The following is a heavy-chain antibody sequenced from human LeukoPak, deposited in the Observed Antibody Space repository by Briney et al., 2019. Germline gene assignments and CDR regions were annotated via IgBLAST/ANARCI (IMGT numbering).Heavy chain of an antibody. CDR3: AREGDTSGYGMDV. V-gene: IGHV3-53*01. D-gene: IGHD2-21*02. CDR1: GFTVSSNY. J-gene: IGHJ6*02. Sequence: PGGSLRLSCAASGFTVSSNYMSWVRQAPGKGLEWVSVIYSGGSTYYADSVKGRFTISRDNSKNTLYLQMNSLTAEDTGVYYCAREGDTSGYGMDVWGQGTTVTVSS. CDR2: IYSGGST.